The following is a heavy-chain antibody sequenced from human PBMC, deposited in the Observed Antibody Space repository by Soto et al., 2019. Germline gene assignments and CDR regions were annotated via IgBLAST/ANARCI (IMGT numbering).Heavy chain of an antibody. CDR1: GFTFSSYA. D-gene: IGHD1-26*01. J-gene: IGHJ4*02. CDR3: ARSGSYSWLPY. CDR2: ISPSGDT. Sequence: GGSLRLSCAASGFTFSSYALSWVRQAPGRGLEWVSSISPSGDTYYADSVKGRFTLSRDNSKNTVYLQMNSLKVEDTALYFCARSGSYSWLPYWGQGTLVTVSS. V-gene: IGHV3-23*01.